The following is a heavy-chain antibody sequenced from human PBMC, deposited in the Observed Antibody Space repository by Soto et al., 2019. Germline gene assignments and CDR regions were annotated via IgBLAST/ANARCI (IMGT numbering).Heavy chain of an antibody. CDR2: INDRGGIT. D-gene: IGHD6-6*01. V-gene: IGHV3-23*01. J-gene: IGHJ5*02. CDR1: GFTFSSYA. Sequence: GGSLRLSCAASGFTFSSYAMSWVRQAPGKGLEWVSAINDRGGITYYVDSVKGRFTISRDNSKNTLYLQMNSLRAEDTAVYYCAKGVGSSSNNWFDPWGQGTLVTVSS. CDR3: AKGVGSSSNNWFDP.